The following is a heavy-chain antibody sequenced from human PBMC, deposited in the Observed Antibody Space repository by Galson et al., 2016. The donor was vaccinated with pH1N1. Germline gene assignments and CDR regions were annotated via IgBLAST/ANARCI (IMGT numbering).Heavy chain of an antibody. CDR2: IDWDDDK. CDR1: GFSLSTSGMC. J-gene: IGHJ5*02. Sequence: PALVKPTQTLTLTCTFSGFSLSTSGMCVSWIRQPPGEALEWLALIDWDDDKYYSTSLKTRLTISKDTSKNQVVLTMTNMDPVDTATYYCARMRYGDYSDWFDPWGQGTLLTVSS. CDR3: ARMRYGDYSDWFDP. V-gene: IGHV2-70*01. D-gene: IGHD4-17*01.